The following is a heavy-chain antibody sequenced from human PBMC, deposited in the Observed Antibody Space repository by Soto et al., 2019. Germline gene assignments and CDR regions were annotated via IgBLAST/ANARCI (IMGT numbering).Heavy chain of an antibody. CDR1: GFTFSGYG. Sequence: GGSLRLSCAASGFTFSGYGMHWVRQAPGKGLEWVAVIWYDGSNKYYADSVKGRFTISRDNSTKTLSLQMNSLRAEDTGVYYCARYITLGRVWSGPTYGMAAWGKGTTFTSPS. J-gene: IGHJ6*04. V-gene: IGHV3-33*08. CDR3: ARYITLGRVWSGPTYGMAA. CDR2: IWYDGSNK. D-gene: IGHD3-3*01.